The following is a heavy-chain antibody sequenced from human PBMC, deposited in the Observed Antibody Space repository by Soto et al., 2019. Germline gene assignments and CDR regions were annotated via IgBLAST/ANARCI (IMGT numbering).Heavy chain of an antibody. CDR3: ARTGYYYEADY. D-gene: IGHD3-22*01. CDR2: IYYSGST. CDR1: GGSISSGGYY. V-gene: IGHV4-31*03. J-gene: IGHJ4*02. Sequence: QVQLQESGPGLVKPSQTLSLTCTVSGGSISSGGYYWSWIRQHPGKGLEWIGYIYYSGSTYYNPSIKRRVTISVDTSKNQFSMKMSSVTDADTAVYYCARTGYYYEADYWGQGTLVTVSS.